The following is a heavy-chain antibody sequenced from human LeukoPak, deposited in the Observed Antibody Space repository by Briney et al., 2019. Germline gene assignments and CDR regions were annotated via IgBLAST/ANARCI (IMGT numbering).Heavy chain of an antibody. V-gene: IGHV3-48*03. CDR3: AKDRRYGSGSYYDY. Sequence: GGSLRLSCAASGFTFSSYEMNWVRQVPGKGLEWVSYISSSGSTIYYADSVKGRFTISRDNAKNSLYLQMNSLSAEDTAVYYCAKDRRYGSGSYYDYWGQGTLVTVSS. D-gene: IGHD3-10*01. J-gene: IGHJ4*02. CDR1: GFTFSSYE. CDR2: ISSSGSTI.